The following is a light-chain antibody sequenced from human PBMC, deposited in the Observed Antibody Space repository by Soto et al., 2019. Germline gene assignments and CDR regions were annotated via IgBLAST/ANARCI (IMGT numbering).Light chain of an antibody. CDR2: EVF. CDR1: NSDLGAYDY. V-gene: IGLV2-14*01. J-gene: IGLJ1*01. Sequence: QSVLTQPASVSGSPGQSITISCTGTNSDLGAYDYVSWYQQHPGKAPRLLIYEVFNRPSGVSDRFSGSKSANTASLTISGLQADDEADYYCSSYTSSSTYVFGTGTKLTVL. CDR3: SSYTSSSTYV.